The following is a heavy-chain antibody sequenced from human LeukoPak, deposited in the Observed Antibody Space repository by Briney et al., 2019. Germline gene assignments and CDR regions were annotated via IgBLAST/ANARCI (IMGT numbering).Heavy chain of an antibody. CDR2: VSGSGTDT. J-gene: IGHJ4*02. CDR1: GFPLSNYA. D-gene: IGHD1-20*01. CDR3: ARSINWNPRTVFDY. V-gene: IGHV3-23*01. Sequence: GGSLRLSCAASGFPLSNYAMSWVRQAPGKGLEWVSGVSGSGTDTYYAGSVKGRFTISKDNSKSTLFLQMNSLRAGDTAVYYCARSINWNPRTVFDYWGLGTLVTVSS.